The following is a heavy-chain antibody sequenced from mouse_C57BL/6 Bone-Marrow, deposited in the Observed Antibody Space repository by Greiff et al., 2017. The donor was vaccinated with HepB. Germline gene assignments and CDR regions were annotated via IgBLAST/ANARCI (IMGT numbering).Heavy chain of an antibody. CDR3: ASPSMVTTKEVEDFAY. D-gene: IGHD2-2*01. Sequence: EVQVVESGPGLVKPSQSLSLTCSVTGYSITSGYYWNWIRQFPGNKLEWMGYISYDGSNNYNPSLKNRISITRDTSKNQFFLKLNSVTTEDTATYYCASPSMVTTKEVEDFAYWGQGTLVTVSA. J-gene: IGHJ3*01. CDR1: GYSITSGYY. CDR2: ISYDGSN. V-gene: IGHV3-6*01.